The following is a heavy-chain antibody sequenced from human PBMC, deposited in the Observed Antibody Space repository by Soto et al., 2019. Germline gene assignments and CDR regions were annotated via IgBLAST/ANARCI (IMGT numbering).Heavy chain of an antibody. CDR1: GGTFSSYT. Sequence: QVQLVQSGAEVKKPGSSVKVSCKASGGTFSSYTISWVRQAPGQGLEWMGRIIPILGIANYAQKFQGRVTITADKSTSTAYMALSSLRSEDTAVYYCARDCDYGDYEGEDYWGQGTLVTVSS. CDR2: IIPILGIA. CDR3: ARDCDYGDYEGEDY. J-gene: IGHJ4*02. V-gene: IGHV1-69*08. D-gene: IGHD4-17*01.